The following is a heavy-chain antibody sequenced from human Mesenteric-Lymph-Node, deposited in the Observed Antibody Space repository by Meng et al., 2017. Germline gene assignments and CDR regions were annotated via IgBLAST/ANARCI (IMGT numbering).Heavy chain of an antibody. CDR2: ITNTGSVT. CDR3: ARVRPTTYHYGTDV. D-gene: IGHD1-14*01. J-gene: IGHJ6*02. CDR1: GFTFSDRY. Sequence: GESLKISCAASGFTFSDRYMTWVRQAPGKGLEWLSHITNTGSVTYYADSVKGRFTISRDNAKNSLYLQMNSLRVEDTAVYFCARVRPTTYHYGTDVWGPGTTVTVSS. V-gene: IGHV3-11*01.